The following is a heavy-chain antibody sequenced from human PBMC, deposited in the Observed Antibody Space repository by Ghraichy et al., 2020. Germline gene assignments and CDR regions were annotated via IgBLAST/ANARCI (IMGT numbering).Heavy chain of an antibody. J-gene: IGHJ3*02. CDR1: GFIFRNYA. D-gene: IGHD3-10*01. CDR2: IHGGSAGK. Sequence: GGSLRLSCTASGFIFRNYALRWVRQAPGRGPEWVSSIHGGSAGKYYTDSVKGRFIVSRDDSKDTLYLEMSSLRVDDTAIYFCAKDSVSANGVFVPFVIWGRGTRVTVSS. CDR3: AKDSVSANGVFVPFVI. V-gene: IGHV3-23*01.